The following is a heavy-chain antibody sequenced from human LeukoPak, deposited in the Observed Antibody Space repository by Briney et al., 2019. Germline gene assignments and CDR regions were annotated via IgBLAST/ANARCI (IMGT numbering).Heavy chain of an antibody. CDR2: ISGSGGST. CDR3: AASGGSYAFDC. D-gene: IGHD1-26*01. V-gene: IGHV3-23*01. Sequence: GGSLSLFCAASGFTFSSYAMRWVRQAPGKGLECVSAISGSGGSTYYTDSVKGRFTISRDNSKNTLYLKMNSLRAEDTAVYYCAASGGSYAFDCWGQGTLVSVSS. CDR1: GFTFSSYA. J-gene: IGHJ4*02.